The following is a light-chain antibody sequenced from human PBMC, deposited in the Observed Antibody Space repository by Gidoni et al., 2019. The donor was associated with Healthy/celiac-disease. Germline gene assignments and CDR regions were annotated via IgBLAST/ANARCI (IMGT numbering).Light chain of an antibody. CDR1: SSNIGSTT. CDR2: SNN. J-gene: IGLJ3*02. Sequence: QSVLTQPPSASGTPGQRVTIFCSGSSSNIGSTTVNWYQQLPGTAPQLLIYSNNQRPSGVPDRFSGSKSCTSASLAISGLQSEDEADYYCAAWDDSLNGRCWVFGGGTKLTVL. V-gene: IGLV1-44*01. CDR3: AAWDDSLNGRCWV.